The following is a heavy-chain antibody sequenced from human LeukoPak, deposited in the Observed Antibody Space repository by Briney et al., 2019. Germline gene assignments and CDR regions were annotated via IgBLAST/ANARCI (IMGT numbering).Heavy chain of an antibody. Sequence: GESLKISCKGGGYSFTNYWIVWVRQMPGKGLEWMGVIYYDDSETQYSPSFQGQVTISADKSISTAYLQWSSLKASDTAMYYCARHHTDYGDYGYWGQGTLVTVSS. CDR1: GYSFTNYW. J-gene: IGHJ4*02. D-gene: IGHD4-17*01. CDR3: ARHHTDYGDYGY. CDR2: IYYDDSET. V-gene: IGHV5-51*01.